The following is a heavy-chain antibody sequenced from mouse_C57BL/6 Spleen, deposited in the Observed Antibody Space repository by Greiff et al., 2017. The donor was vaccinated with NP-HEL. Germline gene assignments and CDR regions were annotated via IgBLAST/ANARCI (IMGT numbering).Heavy chain of an antibody. CDR3: ARGNDASSWCAY. CDR1: GYAFSSSG. Sequence: VQLQESGPELVKPGASVKISCKASGYAFSSSGMNWVKQRPGKGLEWIGRIYPGDGDTNYNGKFKGKATLTVDKSSSTAYMQLSSLTSEDSAVYYCARGNDASSWCAYWGQGTLVTVSA. V-gene: IGHV1-82*01. CDR2: IYPGDGDT. D-gene: IGHD1-1*01. J-gene: IGHJ3*01.